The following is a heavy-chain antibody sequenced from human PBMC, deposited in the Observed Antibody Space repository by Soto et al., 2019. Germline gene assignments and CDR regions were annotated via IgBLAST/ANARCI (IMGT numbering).Heavy chain of an antibody. V-gene: IGHV4-4*02. CDR2: VSLGGGA. D-gene: IGHD4-4*01. CDR1: GVSITSTDW. Sequence: QVQLQESGPGLVKPSETLSLSCAVSGVSITSTDWWRGVRQPPGKGLQWIGEVSLGGGANYNPSLKTRVTISVDHSKNQFSLTLNSAAAADTAVYFCAGSTADTTLKASSFWGQGTLVTVSS. CDR3: AGSTADTTLKASSF. J-gene: IGHJ4*02.